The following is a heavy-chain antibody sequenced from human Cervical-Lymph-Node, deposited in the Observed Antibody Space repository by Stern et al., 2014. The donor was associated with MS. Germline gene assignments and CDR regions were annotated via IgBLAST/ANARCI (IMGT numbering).Heavy chain of an antibody. CDR1: GFTFSTYS. D-gene: IGHD6-19*01. V-gene: IGHV3-48*01. Sequence: EMQLVESGGGLVQPGGSLRLSCAASGFTFSTYSMTWVRQAPGKGLEWLSYISSSSSTTYYADSVKDRFIISRDNAKNSLYLQMNSLRVEDTAVYYCARASFKQGTNGWYPNYWGQGSLVTVS. CDR2: ISSSSSTT. J-gene: IGHJ4*02. CDR3: ARASFKQGTNGWYPNY.